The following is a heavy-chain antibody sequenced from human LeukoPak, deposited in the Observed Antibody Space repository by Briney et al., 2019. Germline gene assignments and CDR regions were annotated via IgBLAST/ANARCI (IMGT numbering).Heavy chain of an antibody. V-gene: IGHV3-30*02. D-gene: IGHD3-22*01. CDR2: IWYDGSNK. CDR1: GFTFSSYG. J-gene: IGHJ4*02. Sequence: GGSLRLSRAASGFTFSSYGMHWVRQAPGKGLEWVAVIWYDGSNKYYADSVKGRFTISRDNSKNTLYLQMNSLRAEDTAVYYCAHSSGYYWSVGYFDYWGQGTLVTVSS. CDR3: AHSSGYYWSVGYFDY.